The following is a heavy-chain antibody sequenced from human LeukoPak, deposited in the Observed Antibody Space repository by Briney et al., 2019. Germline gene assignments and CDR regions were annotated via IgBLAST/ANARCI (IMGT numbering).Heavy chain of an antibody. Sequence: PGGSLRLSCAASRFRFASYGVHWVRQAPGKGLVWVAYIRYDGSDKYYADSVNGRFTISRDNSKNTLSLQMTTLRPDDTAIYYCARDTSVGAAYFDVWGQGALVAVSS. CDR3: ARDTSVGAAYFDV. V-gene: IGHV3-30*02. D-gene: IGHD2-15*01. J-gene: IGHJ4*02. CDR2: IRYDGSDK. CDR1: RFRFASYG.